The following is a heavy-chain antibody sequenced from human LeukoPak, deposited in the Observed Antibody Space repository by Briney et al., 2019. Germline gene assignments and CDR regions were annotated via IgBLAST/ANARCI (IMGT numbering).Heavy chain of an antibody. CDR1: GGSISSYY. CDR3: ARGSTTVTVLPVY. CDR2: IYYSGST. J-gene: IGHJ4*02. V-gene: IGHV4-59*01. Sequence: VKPSETLSLTCTVSGGSISSYYWSWIRQPPGKGLEWIGYIYYSGSTNYNPSLKSRVTISVDTSKSQFSLKLSSVTAADTAVYYCARGSTTVTVLPVYWGQGTLVTVSS. D-gene: IGHD4-17*01.